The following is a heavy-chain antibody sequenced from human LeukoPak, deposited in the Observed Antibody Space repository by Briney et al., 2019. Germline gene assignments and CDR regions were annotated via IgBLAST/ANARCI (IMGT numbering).Heavy chain of an antibody. CDR1: GFTFSSCA. CDR3: AKDGGLWVSAHWGDS. D-gene: IGHD7-27*01. J-gene: IGHJ4*02. V-gene: IGHV3-23*01. CDR2: IIDSGNSL. Sequence: GGSLRLSCAASGFTFSSCAMSWVRQAPGKGLEWVSTIIDSGNSLYYADSVEGRFTISRDNSKNTLYLQMNSLRAGDTAVYYCAKDGGLWVSAHWGDSWGRGTLVTVSS.